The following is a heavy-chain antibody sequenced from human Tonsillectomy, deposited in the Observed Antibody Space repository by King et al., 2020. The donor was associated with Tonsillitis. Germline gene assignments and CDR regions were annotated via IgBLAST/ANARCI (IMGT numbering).Heavy chain of an antibody. Sequence: LQLQESGPGLVKPSETLSLTCAVSGYSITSGYYWGWIRQPTGKGLEWIGCIYHSGSTYYNPSLKSRVTISVDTSKNQFSLKLSSVTAADTTVYYCARTNVVVLPAAMRISGTDAFDIWGKGTMVTVSS. J-gene: IGHJ3*02. CDR2: IYHSGST. CDR1: GYSITSGYY. V-gene: IGHV4-38-2*01. CDR3: ARTNVVVLPAAMRISGTDAFDI. D-gene: IGHD2-2*01.